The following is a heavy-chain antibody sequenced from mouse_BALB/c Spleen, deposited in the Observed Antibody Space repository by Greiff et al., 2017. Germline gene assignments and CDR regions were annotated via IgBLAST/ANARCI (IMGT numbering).Heavy chain of an antibody. D-gene: IGHD1-1*01. Sequence: VQLQQSGPELVKPGASVRISCKASGYTFTSYYIHWVKQRPGQGLEWIGWIYPGNVNTKYNEKFKGKATLTADKSSSTAYMQLSSLTSEDSAVYFCARGDRGSSVYYYAMDYWGQGTSVTVSS. CDR2: IYPGNVNT. V-gene: IGHV1S56*01. J-gene: IGHJ4*01. CDR1: GYTFTSYY. CDR3: ARGDRGSSVYYYAMDY.